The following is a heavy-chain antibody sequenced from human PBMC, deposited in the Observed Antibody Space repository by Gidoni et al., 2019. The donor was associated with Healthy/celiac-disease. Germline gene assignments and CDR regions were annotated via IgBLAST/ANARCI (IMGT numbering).Heavy chain of an antibody. J-gene: IGHJ6*02. CDR1: GFTFSSCS. D-gene: IGHD3-3*01. Sequence: EVQLVESGGGLVKHGGALRLSCAAAGFTFSSCSRNGVRQAQGKGLEWVSSISSSSSYIYYADSVKGRFTISRDNAKNSLYLQMNSLRAEDTAVYYCARDLEVDFWSGYPNYYYYYGMDVWGQGTTVTVSS. V-gene: IGHV3-21*01. CDR2: ISSSSSYI. CDR3: ARDLEVDFWSGYPNYYYYYGMDV.